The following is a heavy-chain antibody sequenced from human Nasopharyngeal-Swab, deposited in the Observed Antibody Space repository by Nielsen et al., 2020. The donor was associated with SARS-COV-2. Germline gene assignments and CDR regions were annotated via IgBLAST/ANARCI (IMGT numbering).Heavy chain of an antibody. J-gene: IGHJ5*02. CDR1: GGSISGYY. Sequence: SETLSLTCTVSGGSISGYYWSWIRQPPGKGLEWIGYIYYSGSTNYNPSLKSRVTISVDTSKNQFSLKLSSVTAADTAVYYCARDRGYYDSSGPHNWFDPWGQGTLVTVSS. D-gene: IGHD3-22*01. V-gene: IGHV4-59*01. CDR3: ARDRGYYDSSGPHNWFDP. CDR2: IYYSGST.